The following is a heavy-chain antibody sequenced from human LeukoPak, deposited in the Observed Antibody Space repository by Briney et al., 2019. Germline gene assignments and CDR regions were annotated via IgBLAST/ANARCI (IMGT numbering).Heavy chain of an antibody. D-gene: IGHD6-6*01. CDR2: ISAYNGNT. V-gene: IGHV1-18*01. Sequence: ASVKVSCKASGYTFTSYGISWVRQAPGQGLEWMGWISAYNGNTNYAQKLQGRVTMTTDTSTSTAYMELRSLRSDDTAVYYCAADFPIAARREGGDYWGQGTLVTVSS. J-gene: IGHJ4*02. CDR1: GYTFTSYG. CDR3: AADFPIAARREGGDY.